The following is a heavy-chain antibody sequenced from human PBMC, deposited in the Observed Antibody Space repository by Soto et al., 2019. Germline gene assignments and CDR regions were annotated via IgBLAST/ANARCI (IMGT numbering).Heavy chain of an antibody. D-gene: IGHD3-9*01. V-gene: IGHV3-23*01. CDR3: AKGPQTGYYFFDY. CDR1: GFTFSSYA. Sequence: EVQLLESGGGLVQPGGSLRLSCAASGFTFSSYAMSWVRQAPGKGLEWVSAISGSGGSTYYADSVKGRFTISRDNSNNTLYLQMNSLRAEYTAVYYCAKGPQTGYYFFDYWGQGTLVTVSS. J-gene: IGHJ4*02. CDR2: ISGSGGST.